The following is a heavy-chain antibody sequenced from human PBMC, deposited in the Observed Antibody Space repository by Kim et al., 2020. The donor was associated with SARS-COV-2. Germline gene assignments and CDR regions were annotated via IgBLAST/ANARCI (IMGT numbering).Heavy chain of an antibody. CDR2: ISGSGGST. CDR1: GFTFSSYA. V-gene: IGHV3-23*01. CDR3: AKDPGLFGSNWYFDL. Sequence: GGSLRLSCAASGFTFSSYAMSWVRQAPGKGLEWVSAISGSGGSTYYADSVKGRFTISRDNSKNTLYLQMNSLRAEDTAVYYCAKDPGLFGSNWYFDLWGRGTLVTVSS. D-gene: IGHD3-16*01. J-gene: IGHJ2*01.